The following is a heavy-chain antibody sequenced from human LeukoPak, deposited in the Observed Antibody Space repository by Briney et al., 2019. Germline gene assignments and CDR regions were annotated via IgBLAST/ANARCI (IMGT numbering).Heavy chain of an antibody. CDR3: ARGSPYCSSTSCSYSYYYYMDV. CDR2: IIPVFGTT. J-gene: IGHJ6*03. Sequence: SVKVSCKASGGTFIHYSISWVRQAPGQGLEWMGGIIPVFGTTNYAQKFQGRVTITTDESTSTAYLELSSLRSEDTAVYYCARGSPYCSSTSCSYSYYYYMDVWGKGTTVTVSS. CDR1: GGTFIHYS. V-gene: IGHV1-69*05. D-gene: IGHD2-2*01.